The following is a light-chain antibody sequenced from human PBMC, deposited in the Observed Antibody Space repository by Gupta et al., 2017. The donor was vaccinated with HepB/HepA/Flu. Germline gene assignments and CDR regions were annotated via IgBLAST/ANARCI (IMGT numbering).Light chain of an antibody. Sequence: QAVVTQEPSLTVSPGGTVTPTCGSSTGPVTSGHDPYWFQQKPGHVPKTLIYNTNRTHASTRAWFSASPRGVRAALTLSGAEAADEDDYYCLLADNGVFIFGGGTRLTVL. CDR1: TGPVTSGHD. V-gene: IGLV7-46*01. CDR2: NTN. CDR3: LLADNGVFI. J-gene: IGLJ2*01.